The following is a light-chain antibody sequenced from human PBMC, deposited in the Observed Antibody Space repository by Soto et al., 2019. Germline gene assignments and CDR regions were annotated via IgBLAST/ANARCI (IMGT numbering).Light chain of an antibody. J-gene: IGKJ1*01. CDR2: DAS. CDR1: QRISTW. CDR3: QQYNSYSRT. Sequence: DIQMTQSPSTLSASVGDGVTITCRASQRISTWLAWYQQKPGKAPKLLIYDASSLESGVPSRFSGSGSGTEFTLTISSLQPDDFASYYCQQYNSYSRTFGQGTKVDIK. V-gene: IGKV1-5*01.